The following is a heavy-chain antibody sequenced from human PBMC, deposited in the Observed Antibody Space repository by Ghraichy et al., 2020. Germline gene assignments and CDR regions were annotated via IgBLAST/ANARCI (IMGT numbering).Heavy chain of an antibody. CDR2: ISGSGGST. Sequence: GGSLRLSCAASGFTFSSYAMSWVRQAPGKGLEWVSAISGSGGSTYYADSVKGRFTISRDNSKNTLYLQMNSLRAEDTAVYYCAKISMIVVVSHSLDYWGQGTLVTVSS. CDR1: GFTFSSYA. V-gene: IGHV3-23*01. D-gene: IGHD3-22*01. CDR3: AKISMIVVVSHSLDY. J-gene: IGHJ4*02.